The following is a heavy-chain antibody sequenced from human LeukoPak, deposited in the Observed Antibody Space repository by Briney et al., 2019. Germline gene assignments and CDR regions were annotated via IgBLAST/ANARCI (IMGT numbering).Heavy chain of an antibody. CDR3: AKDLYSSSWYIRFDY. V-gene: IGHV3-23*01. Sequence: GGSLRLSCAASGFTFSSYAMSWVRQAPGKGLEWVSAITYSGDNTYYADSVKGRFTISRDISKNTLYLQMNSLRVEDTAVYYCAKDLYSSSWYIRFDYWGQGTLVTVSS. CDR2: ITYSGDNT. CDR1: GFTFSSYA. J-gene: IGHJ4*02. D-gene: IGHD6-13*01.